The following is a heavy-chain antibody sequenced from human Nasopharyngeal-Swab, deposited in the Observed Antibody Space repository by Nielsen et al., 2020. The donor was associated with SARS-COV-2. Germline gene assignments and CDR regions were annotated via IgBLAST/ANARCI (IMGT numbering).Heavy chain of an antibody. D-gene: IGHD5-18*01. V-gene: IGHV3-74*01. Sequence: GGSLRLSCAASGFTFSSYWMHWVRQAPGKGLVWVSRINSDGSSTSYADSVKGRFTISRDNAKNTLYLQMNSLRAEDTAVYYCARVPGYSYGFGYWGQGTLVTVSS. CDR2: INSDGSST. CDR1: GFTFSSYW. CDR3: ARVPGYSYGFGY. J-gene: IGHJ4*02.